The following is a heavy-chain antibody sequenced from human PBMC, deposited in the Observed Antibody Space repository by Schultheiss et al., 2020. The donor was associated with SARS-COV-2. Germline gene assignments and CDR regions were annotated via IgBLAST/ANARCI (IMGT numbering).Heavy chain of an antibody. D-gene: IGHD6-19*01. V-gene: IGHV1-69*04. Sequence: SVKVSCKASGGTFSSYAISWVRQAPGQGLEWMGRIIPILGIANYAQKFQGRVTITRDTSASTAYMELSSLRSEDTAVYYCATDSSGWPRDAFDIWGQGTTVTVSS. CDR3: ATDSSGWPRDAFDI. J-gene: IGHJ3*02. CDR2: IIPILGIA. CDR1: GGTFSSYA.